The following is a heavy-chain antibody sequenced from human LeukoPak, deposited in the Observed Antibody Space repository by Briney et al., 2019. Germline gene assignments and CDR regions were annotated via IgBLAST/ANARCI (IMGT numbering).Heavy chain of an antibody. CDR1: GSTFSHYR. Sequence: ASVKVSCKASGSTFSHYRINRVRQASGQGPEWTGWINPKSGDASYNQAFQGRVTMTRDTSISTAYMELNRLRSDDTAMYYCARGEYSNGYPYRLDSWGQGTLVTVSS. CDR3: ARGEYSNGYPYRLDS. V-gene: IGHV1-2*02. CDR2: INPKSGDA. D-gene: IGHD3-16*01. J-gene: IGHJ4*02.